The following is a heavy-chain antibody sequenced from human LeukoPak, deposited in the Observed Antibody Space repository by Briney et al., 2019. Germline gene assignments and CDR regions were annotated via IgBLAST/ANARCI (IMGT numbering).Heavy chain of an antibody. V-gene: IGHV3-48*01. CDR1: GFTFSDYS. D-gene: IGHD2-15*01. CDR3: AREIPGRIAADC. Sequence: GGSLRLSCAASGFTFSDYSTNRVRQAPGKGLEWISYIGGRGDGISYADSVKGRFTVSRDNAKNSLFLQMNRLRGEDTAIYFCAREIPGRIAADCWGQGTLVTVSS. CDR2: IGGRGDGI. J-gene: IGHJ4*02.